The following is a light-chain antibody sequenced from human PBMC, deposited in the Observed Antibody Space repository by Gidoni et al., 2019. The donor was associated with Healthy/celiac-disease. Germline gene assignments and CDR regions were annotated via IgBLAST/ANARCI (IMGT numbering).Light chain of an antibody. Sequence: EIVLTQSPATLSVSPGERATLSCRASQSVRSNLAWYQQKPGQAPRLLIYCASTRATGSPARFSGSGCGTEVTITISSMQSEEFAVDYCQKYNKWPPLTFGGGTKVEIK. V-gene: IGKV3-15*01. J-gene: IGKJ4*01. CDR3: QKYNKWPPLT. CDR1: QSVRSN. CDR2: CAS.